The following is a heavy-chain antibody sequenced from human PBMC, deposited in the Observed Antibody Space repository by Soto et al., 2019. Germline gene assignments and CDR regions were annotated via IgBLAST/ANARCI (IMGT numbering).Heavy chain of an antibody. J-gene: IGHJ4*02. V-gene: IGHV3-30-3*01. CDR1: GFTFSSYA. Sequence: RRLSCAASGFTFSSYAMHWVRQAPGKGLEWVAVISYDGSNKYYADSVKGRFTISRDNSKNTLYLQMNSLRAEDTAVYYCARALGMATMEFDYWGQGTLVTVSS. CDR2: ISYDGSNK. CDR3: ARALGMATMEFDY. D-gene: IGHD5-12*01.